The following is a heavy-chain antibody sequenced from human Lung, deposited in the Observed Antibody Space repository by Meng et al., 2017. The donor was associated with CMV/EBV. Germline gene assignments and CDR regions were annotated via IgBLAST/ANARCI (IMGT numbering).Heavy chain of an antibody. J-gene: IGHJ4*02. D-gene: IGHD7-27*01. Sequence: SXTXSLXCSVSGDXITTHNYYWGGIRQPPGKGLEWIGRISYTGNTHSNPSLASRVTMSVDTSKNQFSLRLTSVTVADTAVYYCARQLARNWADMTENVDSWXQGTLVTVSS. CDR1: GDXITTHNYY. V-gene: IGHV4-39*01. CDR2: ISYTGNT. CDR3: ARQLARNWADMTENVDS.